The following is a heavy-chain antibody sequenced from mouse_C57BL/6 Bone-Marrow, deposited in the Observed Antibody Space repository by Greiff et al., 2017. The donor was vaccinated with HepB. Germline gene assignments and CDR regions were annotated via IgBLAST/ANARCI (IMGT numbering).Heavy chain of an antibody. J-gene: IGHJ2*01. Sequence: QVQLKQPGAELVMPGASVKLSCKASGYTFTSYWMHWVKQRPGQGLEWIGEIDPSDSYTNYNQKFKGKSTLTVDKSSSTAYMQLSSLTSEDSAVDYCARERIYYYGSSYYFDYWGQGTTLTVSS. CDR3: ARERIYYYGSSYYFDY. CDR1: GYTFTSYW. V-gene: IGHV1-69*01. CDR2: IDPSDSYT. D-gene: IGHD1-1*01.